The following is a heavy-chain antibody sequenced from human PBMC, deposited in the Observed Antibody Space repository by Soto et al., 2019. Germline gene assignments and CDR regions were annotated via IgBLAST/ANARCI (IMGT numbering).Heavy chain of an antibody. J-gene: IGHJ4*02. CDR3: VGEVGFQLIY. CDR2: ITSSDVTM. CDR1: GFTFSTHS. Sequence: EVQLVESGGGLVQPGGSLRLSCAASGFTFSTHSMNWVRKAPGKGLEWIYYITSSDVTMYADSVKGRFTISRDNATNSLYLQMNSLRGEDTAVYFCVGEVGFQLIYWGQGTLVTVSS. V-gene: IGHV3-48*01. D-gene: IGHD2-2*01.